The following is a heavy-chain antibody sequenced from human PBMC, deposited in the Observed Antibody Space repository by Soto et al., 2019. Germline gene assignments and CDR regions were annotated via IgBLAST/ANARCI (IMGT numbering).Heavy chain of an antibody. D-gene: IGHD5-18*01. Sequence: PGGSLRLSCAASGFTFSSYSMNWVRQAPGKGLEWVSAISGSGGSTYYADSAKGRFTISRDNSKNTLYLQMNSLRAEDTAVYYCAKGYSPEINPFDYWGQGTLVTVSS. CDR1: GFTFSSYS. V-gene: IGHV3-23*01. CDR2: ISGSGGST. J-gene: IGHJ4*02. CDR3: AKGYSPEINPFDY.